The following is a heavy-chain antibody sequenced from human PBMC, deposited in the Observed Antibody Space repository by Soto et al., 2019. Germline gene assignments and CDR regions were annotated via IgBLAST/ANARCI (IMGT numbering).Heavy chain of an antibody. CDR1: GLTFSTYA. V-gene: IGHV3-23*01. CDR3: ATRHLPYCSGGTCNPFDF. CDR2: IRVSGDTT. D-gene: IGHD2-15*01. J-gene: IGHJ4*02. Sequence: DVQLMESGGGLVQPGGYKRLSCAASGLTFSTYAMNWVRQAPGKGLDWVSTIRVSGDTTYYADSVKGRFTISRDNSKNTLYLQMNSLRAEDTAMYYCATRHLPYCSGGTCNPFDFWGQGALVTVSS.